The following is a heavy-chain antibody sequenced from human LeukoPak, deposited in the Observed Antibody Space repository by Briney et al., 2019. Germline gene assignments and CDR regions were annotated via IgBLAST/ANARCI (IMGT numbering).Heavy chain of an antibody. Sequence: SSETLSLTCAVYGGSFSGYYWSWIRQPPGKGLEWIGEINHSGSTNYNPSLKSRVTISVDTSKNQFSLKLSSVTAADTAVYYCAREILSSWYGYFDYWGQGTLVTVSS. D-gene: IGHD6-13*01. V-gene: IGHV4-34*01. J-gene: IGHJ4*02. CDR2: INHSGST. CDR1: GGSFSGYY. CDR3: AREILSSWYGYFDY.